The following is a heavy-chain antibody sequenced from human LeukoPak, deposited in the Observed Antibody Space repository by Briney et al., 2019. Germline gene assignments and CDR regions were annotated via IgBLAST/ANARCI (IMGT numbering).Heavy chain of an antibody. J-gene: IGHJ4*02. CDR3: ARDRLKSGSYYFDY. CDR2: ISGSGGST. V-gene: IGHV3-23*01. CDR1: GFTFSSYA. D-gene: IGHD1-26*01. Sequence: GGSLRLSCAASGFTFSSYAMSWVRQAPGKGLEWVSAISGSGGSTYYADSVKGRFTISRDNAKSSMYLQMNSLRAEDTAVYYCARDRLKSGSYYFDYWGQGTLVTVSS.